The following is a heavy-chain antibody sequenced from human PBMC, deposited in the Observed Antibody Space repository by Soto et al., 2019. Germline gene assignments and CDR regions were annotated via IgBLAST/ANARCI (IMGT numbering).Heavy chain of an antibody. V-gene: IGHV1-2*02. D-gene: IGHD2-2*01. CDR3: ARDRGYCSSTSGYLPTYYYGMDV. CDR2: INPNSGGT. Sequence: ASVKVSCKASGYTFTGYYMHWVRQAPGQGLEWMGWINPNSGGTNYAQKFQGRVTMTRDTSISTAYMELSRLRSDDTAVYYCARDRGYCSSTSGYLPTYYYGMDVWGQGTTVTVSS. J-gene: IGHJ6*01. CDR1: GYTFTGYY.